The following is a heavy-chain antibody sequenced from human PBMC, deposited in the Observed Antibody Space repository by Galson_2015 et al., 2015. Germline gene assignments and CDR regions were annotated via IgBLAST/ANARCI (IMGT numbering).Heavy chain of an antibody. D-gene: IGHD5-24*01. CDR3: TKGFGVEAGYNLMLWDI. CDR1: GFILSSCA. V-gene: IGHV3-23*01. Sequence: SLRLSCAASGFILSSCAMGWVRQAPGKGLEWVSCIRDNTANTCYADSVKGRFTISRDNSKNTVYLQMNTLRAEDTAVYYCTKGFGVEAGYNLMLWDIWGQGTVVTVSS. J-gene: IGHJ3*02. CDR2: IRDNTANT.